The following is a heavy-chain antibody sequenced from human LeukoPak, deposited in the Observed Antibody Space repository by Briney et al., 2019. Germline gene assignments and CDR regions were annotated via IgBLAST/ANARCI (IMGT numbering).Heavy chain of an antibody. D-gene: IGHD6-6*01. V-gene: IGHV3-33*01. J-gene: IGHJ3*02. CDR3: ARWGLGKARKGDAFDM. Sequence: PGRSLSLSCAASGFTFTNHAMQWVRQAPGKGLEWVAIIWYDGSNKNYGDSVKGRFTISRDNSKNALYLQMNSLRAEDTAVYYCARWGLGKARKGDAFDMWGQGTMVIVSS. CDR1: GFTFTNHA. CDR2: IWYDGSNK.